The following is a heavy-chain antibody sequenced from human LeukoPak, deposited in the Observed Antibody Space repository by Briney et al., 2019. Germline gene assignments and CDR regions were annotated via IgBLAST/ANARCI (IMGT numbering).Heavy chain of an antibody. D-gene: IGHD6-19*01. CDR3: ARSPQWLALDY. Sequence: GGSLRLSCAGFTVSTNYMTLVRQAPGKGLEWVAVISYDGSNKYYADSVKGRFTISRDNSKNTLYLQMNSLRAEDTAVYYCARSPQWLALDYWGQGTLVTVSS. J-gene: IGHJ4*02. V-gene: IGHV3-30*19. CDR1: FTVSTNY. CDR2: ISYDGSNK.